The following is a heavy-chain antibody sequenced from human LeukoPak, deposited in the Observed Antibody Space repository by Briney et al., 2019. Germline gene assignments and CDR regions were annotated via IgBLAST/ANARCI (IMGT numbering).Heavy chain of an antibody. CDR3: EREDTAVASGNFDY. CDR1: GGSISSYY. CDR2: VYTSGST. D-gene: IGHD3-3*02. Sequence: SDTLSLTCTVSGGSISSYYWSWLRQPAAKGLEGIGRVYTSGSTNYNPSLKSRVTMSVDMSKNPFSLKLTSVSDADTNVYHGEREDTAVASGNFDYWGQRTMVTVSS. J-gene: IGHJ4*03. V-gene: IGHV4-4*07.